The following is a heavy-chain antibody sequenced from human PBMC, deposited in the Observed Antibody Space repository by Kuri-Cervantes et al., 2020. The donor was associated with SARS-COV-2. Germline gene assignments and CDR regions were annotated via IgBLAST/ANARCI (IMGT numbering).Heavy chain of an antibody. Sequence: ASVKVSCKGSGYSFTSYWIGWVRQMPGKGLEWMGIIYPGDSDTRYSPSFQGQVTISADKSISTAFLQWSSLKASDTAMYYCARRAYGEQVDYYYMDVWGKGTTVTVSS. J-gene: IGHJ6*03. V-gene: IGHV5-51*01. CDR1: GYSFTSYW. CDR3: ARRAYGEQVDYYYMDV. D-gene: IGHD4-17*01. CDR2: IYPGDSDT.